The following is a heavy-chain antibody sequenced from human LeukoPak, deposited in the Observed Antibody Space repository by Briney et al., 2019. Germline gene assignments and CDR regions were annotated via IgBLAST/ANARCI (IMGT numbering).Heavy chain of an antibody. CDR3: AKESSSGWYRQRSYFQH. CDR2: ISGDGGST. V-gene: IGHV3-43*02. D-gene: IGHD6-19*01. CDR1: GFTFDDYA. J-gene: IGHJ1*01. Sequence: GGPLRLSCAASGFTFDDYAMHWVRQAPGKGLEWVSLISGDGGSTYYADSVKGRFTISRDNSKNSLYLQMNSLRTEDTALYYCAKESSSGWYRQRSYFQHWGQGTLVTVSS.